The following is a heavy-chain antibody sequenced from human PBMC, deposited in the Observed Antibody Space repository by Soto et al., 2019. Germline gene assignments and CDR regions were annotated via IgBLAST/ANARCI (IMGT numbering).Heavy chain of an antibody. D-gene: IGHD3-22*01. Sequence: SETLSLTCTVSGGSISSSSYYWGWIRQPPGKGLEWIGSIYYSGSTYYNPSLKSRVTISVDTSKNQFSLKLSSVTAADTAVYYCARHYALWLLNFDYWGQGTLVTVSS. J-gene: IGHJ4*02. V-gene: IGHV4-39*01. CDR2: IYYSGST. CDR3: ARHYALWLLNFDY. CDR1: GGSISSSSYY.